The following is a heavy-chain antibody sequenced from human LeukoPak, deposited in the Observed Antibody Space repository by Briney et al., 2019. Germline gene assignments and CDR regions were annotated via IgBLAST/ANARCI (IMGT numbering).Heavy chain of an antibody. CDR1: GYTLTELS. D-gene: IGHD3-22*01. CDR3: AATKWYYYDSSGYSFIDWDY. CDR2: FDPEDGET. J-gene: IGHJ4*02. Sequence: ASVKVSCKVSGYTLTELSMHWVRQAPGKGLEWMGGFDPEDGETIYAQKFQGRVTMTEDTSTDTAYVELSSLRSEDTAVYYCAATKWYYYDSSGYSFIDWDYWGQGTLVTVSS. V-gene: IGHV1-24*01.